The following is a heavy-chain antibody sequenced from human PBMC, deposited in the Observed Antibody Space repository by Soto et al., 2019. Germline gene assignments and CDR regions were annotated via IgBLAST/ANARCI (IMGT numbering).Heavy chain of an antibody. V-gene: IGHV1-69*13. CDR2: IIPIFGTA. CDR1: GGTFSSYA. D-gene: IGHD4-4*01. CDR3: ARDSGAVTTPNYYYYGMDV. J-gene: IGHJ6*02. Sequence: SVKVSCKASGGTFSSYAISWVRQAPGQGLEWMGGIIPIFGTANYAQKFQGRVTITADESTSTAYMELSSLRSEDTAEYYCARDSGAVTTPNYYYYGMDVWGQGTTVTVSS.